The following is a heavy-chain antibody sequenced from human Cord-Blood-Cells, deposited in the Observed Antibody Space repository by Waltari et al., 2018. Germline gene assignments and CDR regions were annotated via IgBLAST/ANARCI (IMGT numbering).Heavy chain of an antibody. D-gene: IGHD6-19*01. CDR3: SLVAGDY. CDR2: INPNSGGT. CDR1: GYTFTGHY. J-gene: IGHJ4*02. Sequence: QGQLVQSGAEVTKPGASVKVSSRAPGYTFTGHYMHWVRQAPGQGLEWMGWINPNSGGTNYAQKFQGRVTMTRDTSISTAYMELSRLRSDDTAVYYCSLVAGDYWGQGTLVTVSS. V-gene: IGHV1-2*02.